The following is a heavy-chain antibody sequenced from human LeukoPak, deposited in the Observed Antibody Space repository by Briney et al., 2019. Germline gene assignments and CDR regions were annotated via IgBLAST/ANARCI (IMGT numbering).Heavy chain of an antibody. CDR1: GFTFSSYW. J-gene: IGHJ6*02. CDR2: INSDGSST. D-gene: IGHD6-13*01. CDR3: ARGIAAAGIRGMDV. Sequence: GGSLRLSCAASGFTFSSYWMHWVRQAPGKGLVWVSRINSDGSSTSYADSVKGRFTISRDNAKNTLYLQMNSLRAEDTAVYYCARGIAAAGIRGMDVWGQGTTVTVSS. V-gene: IGHV3-74*01.